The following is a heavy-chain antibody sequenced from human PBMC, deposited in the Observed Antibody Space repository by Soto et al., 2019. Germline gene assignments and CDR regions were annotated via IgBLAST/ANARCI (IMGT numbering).Heavy chain of an antibody. CDR2: ISSSSSTI. CDR3: ARDQIPAKGERTYYYYGMDV. D-gene: IGHD3-16*01. CDR1: GFTFSSYS. Sequence: PGGSLRLSCAASGFTFSSYSMNWVRQAPGKGLEWVSYISSSSSTIYYADSVKGRFTISRDNAKNSLYLQMNSLRAEDTAVYYCARDQIPAKGERTYYYYGMDVWGQGTTVTVSS. V-gene: IGHV3-48*01. J-gene: IGHJ6*02.